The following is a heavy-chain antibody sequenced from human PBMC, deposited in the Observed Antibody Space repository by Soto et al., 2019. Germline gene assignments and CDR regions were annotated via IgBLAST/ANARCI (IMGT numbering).Heavy chain of an antibody. D-gene: IGHD5-12*01. CDR1: GFTFSSYG. Sequence: GGSLRLSCAASGFTFSSYGMHWVRQAPGKGLEWVAVIWYDGSNKYYADSVKGRFTISRDNSKNTLYLQMNSLRAEDTAVYYCARDKDEYSGYEYYFDYWGQGTLVTVSS. V-gene: IGHV3-33*01. CDR3: ARDKDEYSGYEYYFDY. CDR2: IWYDGSNK. J-gene: IGHJ4*02.